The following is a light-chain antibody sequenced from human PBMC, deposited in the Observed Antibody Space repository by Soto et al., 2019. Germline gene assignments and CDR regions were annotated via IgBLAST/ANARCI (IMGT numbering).Light chain of an antibody. Sequence: ELVVTQSPGTLSVSPGEGAPPSCRTSPSVDSNLAWYQQKPGQAPRLLIFGASTRATGIPARFSGTGSGTDFTLTISSLQSEDFAVYNCQQYDKWPRTFGGGTKVDIK. CDR1: PSVDSN. CDR3: QQYDKWPRT. J-gene: IGKJ4*02. CDR2: GAS. V-gene: IGKV3D-15*01.